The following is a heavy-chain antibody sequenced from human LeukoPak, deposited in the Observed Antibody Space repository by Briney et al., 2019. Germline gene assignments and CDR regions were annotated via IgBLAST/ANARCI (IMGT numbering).Heavy chain of an antibody. D-gene: IGHD3-22*01. CDR1: GFTFSDSY. CDR2: IGPSGNFI. CDR3: ARDLGQYYDTSDNWFDP. Sequence: PGGSLRLSCEASGFTFSDSYMSWLRQPPGKGLESISYIGPSGNFINYADSVKGRFTISRDNAKNTLNLQMNSLRAEDTAVYYCARDLGQYYDTSDNWFDPWGQGTLVTVSS. J-gene: IGHJ5*02. V-gene: IGHV3-11*06.